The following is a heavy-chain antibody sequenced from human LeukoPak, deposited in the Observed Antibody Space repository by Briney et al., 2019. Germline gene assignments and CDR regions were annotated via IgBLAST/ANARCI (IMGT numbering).Heavy chain of an antibody. CDR2: MNPNSVKP. D-gene: IGHD2-21*01. CDR1: GYTFTSYD. CDR3: TRSFRNGHMGY. Sequence: VAGVKVSRKHSGYTFTSYDNNSVRQATGQGVEWMGWMNPNSVKPGYAQKFQGTDSMTRSTSISTAYMDLSTPRFEDTPVYHSTRSFRNGHMGYWGKGPLVPVFS. J-gene: IGHJ1*01. V-gene: IGHV1-8*02.